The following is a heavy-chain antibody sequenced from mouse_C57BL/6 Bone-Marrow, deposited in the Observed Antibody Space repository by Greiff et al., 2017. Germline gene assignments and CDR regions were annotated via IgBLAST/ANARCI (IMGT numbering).Heavy chain of an antibody. V-gene: IGHV1-81*01. D-gene: IGHD1-1*01. Sequence: QVQLQQSGAELARPGASVKLSCKASGYTFTSYGISWVKQRTGQGLEWIGEIYPRSGNTYYNEKFKGKATLTADKSSSTAYMELRSLTSEDAAVYFCARSAYYGVVRDYWGQGTTLTVSS. CDR3: ARSAYYGVVRDY. CDR1: GYTFTSYG. CDR2: IYPRSGNT. J-gene: IGHJ2*01.